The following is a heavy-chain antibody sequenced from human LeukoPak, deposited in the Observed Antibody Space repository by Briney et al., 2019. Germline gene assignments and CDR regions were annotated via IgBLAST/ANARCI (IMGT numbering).Heavy chain of an antibody. V-gene: IGHV4-59*12. Sequence: KPSETLSLTCTVSGGSISSYYWSWIRQPPGKGLEWIGYIYYSGSTNYNPSLKSRVTISVDTSKNQFSLKLSSVTAADTAVYYCARAGRSTTHYYYYYGMDVWGQGTTVTVSS. D-gene: IGHD1-26*01. CDR3: ARAGRSTTHYYYYYGMDV. CDR2: IYYSGST. J-gene: IGHJ6*02. CDR1: GGSISSYY.